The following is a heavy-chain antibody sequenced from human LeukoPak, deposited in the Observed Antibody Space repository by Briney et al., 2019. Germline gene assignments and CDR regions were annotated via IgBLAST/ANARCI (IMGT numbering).Heavy chain of an antibody. Sequence: PAGSLRLSCAASGFTFSSYSMNWVRPAPRKGLEWVSPISSSSTYIFYADSVKGRFTISRDNAKNSLYLQMNSLRAEGTAVYYCARTDTAMVTPFDYRGQGTLVTVSS. CDR3: ARTDTAMVTPFDY. CDR2: ISSSSTYI. J-gene: IGHJ4*02. CDR1: GFTFSSYS. V-gene: IGHV3-21*01. D-gene: IGHD5-18*01.